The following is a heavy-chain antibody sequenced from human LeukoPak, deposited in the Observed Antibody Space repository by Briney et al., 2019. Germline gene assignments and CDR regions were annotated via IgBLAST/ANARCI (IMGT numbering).Heavy chain of an antibody. CDR3: AREVGFGELWFGELSRHDAFDI. CDR2: ICSSGSNI. CDR1: GFTFSSYE. Sequence: GSLRLSCAASGFTFSSYEMNWGRQAPGKGLGWVSYICSSGSNIYYADSVKGRFTISRDNAKNSLYLQMNSLRAEDTAVYYCAREVGFGELWFGELSRHDAFDIWGQGTMVTVSS. V-gene: IGHV3-48*03. J-gene: IGHJ3*02. D-gene: IGHD3-10*01.